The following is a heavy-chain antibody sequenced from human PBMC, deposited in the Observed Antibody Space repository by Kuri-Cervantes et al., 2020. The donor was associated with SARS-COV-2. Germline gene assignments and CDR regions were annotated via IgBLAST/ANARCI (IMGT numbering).Heavy chain of an antibody. Sequence: ASVKVSCKASGYTFTSYDINWVRQAPGQGLEWMGWISAYNGNTNYAQKLQGRVTMTTDTSTSTAYMELRSLRSEDSAVYYCARATVTSGQFYYGMDVWGPGTTVTVSS. CDR1: GYTFTSYD. CDR3: ARATVTSGQFYYGMDV. J-gene: IGHJ6*02. D-gene: IGHD4-11*01. CDR2: ISAYNGNT. V-gene: IGHV1-18*01.